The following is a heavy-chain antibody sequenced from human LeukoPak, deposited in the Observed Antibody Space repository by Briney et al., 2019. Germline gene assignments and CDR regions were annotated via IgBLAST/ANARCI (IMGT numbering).Heavy chain of an antibody. CDR2: INTDGWTT. CDR3: GRDANWNQIDY. D-gene: IGHD1-20*01. V-gene: IGHV3-74*01. Sequence: PGGSLRLSCAASGFTFNNHWMHWVRQPPGKGLVWISRINTDGWTTNYADSVKGRFTISRDNAKNTLYLQMNSLRAEDTAVYHCGRDANWNQIDYWGQGSLVTVSS. CDR1: GFTFNNHW. J-gene: IGHJ4*02.